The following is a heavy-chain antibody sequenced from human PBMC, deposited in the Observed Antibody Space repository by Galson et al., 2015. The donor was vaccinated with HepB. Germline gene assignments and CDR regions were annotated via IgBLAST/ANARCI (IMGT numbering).Heavy chain of an antibody. V-gene: IGHV2-70*04. CDR3: ARSLGYSGYGAFDY. CDR2: IDWDDDK. CDR1: GFSLTTSGMR. D-gene: IGHD5-12*01. Sequence: PALVKPTQTLTLTCTFSGFSLTTSGMRVSWIRQPPGKALEWLARIDWDDDKFYSTSLKTRLTISKDTSKNQVVLIMTNMDPVDTATYYCARSLGYSGYGAFDYWGQGTLVTVSS. J-gene: IGHJ4*02.